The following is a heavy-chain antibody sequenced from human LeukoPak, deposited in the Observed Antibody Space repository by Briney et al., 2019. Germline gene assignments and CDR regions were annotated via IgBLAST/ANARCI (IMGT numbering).Heavy chain of an antibody. Sequence: GGSLRLSCVASGLSFINYAMTWVRQAPGKGLEWVSTINSGSAGSTSYADPVRGRSTISRDNSKSTLYLQMNSLRAEDTAVYYCARAIFYRYDYWGQGTLVTVSS. CDR1: GLSFINYA. D-gene: IGHD3-9*01. CDR3: ARAIFYRYDY. J-gene: IGHJ4*02. CDR2: INSGSAGST. V-gene: IGHV3-23*01.